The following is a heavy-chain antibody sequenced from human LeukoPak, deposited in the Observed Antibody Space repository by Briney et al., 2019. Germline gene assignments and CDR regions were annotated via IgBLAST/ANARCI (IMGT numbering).Heavy chain of an antibody. CDR1: GGSISSYY. CDR3: ARVYSSSPSFDY. V-gene: IGHV4-59*01. Sequence: SETLSLTCTVSGGSISSYYWSWIRQPPGKGLEWIGYIYYSGTTNYNPSLKSRVTISVDTSKNQFSLKLSSVTAADTAVYYCARVYSSSPSFDYWGQGTLVTVSS. D-gene: IGHD6-13*01. J-gene: IGHJ4*02. CDR2: IYYSGTT.